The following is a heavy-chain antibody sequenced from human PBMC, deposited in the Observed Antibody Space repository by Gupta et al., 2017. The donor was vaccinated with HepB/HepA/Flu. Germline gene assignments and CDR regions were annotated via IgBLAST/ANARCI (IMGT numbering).Heavy chain of an antibody. CDR3: AREAGYDFWSGSNYMDV. CDR2: IIPIFGTA. D-gene: IGHD3-3*01. Sequence: QVQLVQSGAEVKKPGSSVKVSCKASGGTFSSYAISWVRQAPGQGLEWMGGIIPIFGTANYAQKFQGRVTITADESTSTAYMELSSLRSEDTAVYYCAREAGYDFWSGSNYMDVWGKGTTVTVSS. V-gene: IGHV1-69*01. J-gene: IGHJ6*03. CDR1: GGTFSSYA.